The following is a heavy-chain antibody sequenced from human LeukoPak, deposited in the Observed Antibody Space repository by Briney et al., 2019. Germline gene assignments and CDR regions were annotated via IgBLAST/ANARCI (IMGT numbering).Heavy chain of an antibody. J-gene: IGHJ4*02. CDR1: GGSISSSSYY. CDR3: ARDGSYYVGGFDY. Sequence: SETLSLTCTVSGGSISSSSYYWGWIRQPPGKGLEWIGSIYYSGSTNYNPSLKSRVTMSVDTSKNQFSLKLSSVTAADTAVYYCARDGSYYVGGFDYWGQGTLVTVSS. CDR2: IYYSGST. V-gene: IGHV4-39*07. D-gene: IGHD1-26*01.